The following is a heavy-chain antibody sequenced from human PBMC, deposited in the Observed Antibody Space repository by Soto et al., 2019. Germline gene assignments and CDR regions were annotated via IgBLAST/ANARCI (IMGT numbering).Heavy chain of an antibody. J-gene: IGHJ3*02. V-gene: IGHV3-73*01. CDR3: TRRYDIVATGQAFDI. D-gene: IGHD5-12*01. Sequence: EVQLVESGGGLVQPGGSLKLSCAASGFTFSGSAMHWVRQASGKGLEWVGRIRSKANSYATAYAASVKGRFTISRDDSKDTAYLQMNSLKTEDMAVYYCTRRYDIVATGQAFDIWGQGTMVTVSS. CDR1: GFTFSGSA. CDR2: IRSKANSYAT.